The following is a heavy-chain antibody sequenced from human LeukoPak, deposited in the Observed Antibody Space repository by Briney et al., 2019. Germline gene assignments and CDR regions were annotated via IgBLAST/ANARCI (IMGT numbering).Heavy chain of an antibody. D-gene: IGHD1-26*01. CDR2: ISLSGRT. CDR1: GGSISRTNW. V-gene: IGHV4-4*02. CDR3: SRESGAFSPFGY. J-gene: IGHJ4*02. Sequence: SGTLSLTCDVSGGSISRTNWWSWVRQSPGQGLEWIGEISLSGRTNYNPSLQSRVTMSLDESKNQLSLGLASVTAADTAVYYCSRESGAFSPFGYWGQGTLVTVHS.